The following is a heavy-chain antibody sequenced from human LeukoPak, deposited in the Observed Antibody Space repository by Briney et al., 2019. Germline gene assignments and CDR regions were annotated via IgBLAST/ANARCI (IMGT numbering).Heavy chain of an antibody. J-gene: IGHJ4*02. Sequence: GGSLRLSCAASGFTFSSYSMNWVRQAPGKGLEWVSSISSSSSYIYYADSVKGRFTISRDNAKNSLYLQMNSLRAEDTAVYYCARSSRRQWLVPIGFDYWGQGTLVTVSS. V-gene: IGHV3-21*01. CDR2: ISSSSSYI. CDR3: ARSSRRQWLVPIGFDY. CDR1: GFTFSSYS. D-gene: IGHD6-19*01.